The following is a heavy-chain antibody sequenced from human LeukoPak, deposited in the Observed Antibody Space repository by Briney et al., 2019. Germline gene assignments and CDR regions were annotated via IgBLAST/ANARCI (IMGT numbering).Heavy chain of an antibody. CDR1: GYTFTTYG. CDR2: ISAYNGNT. V-gene: IGHV1-18*01. Sequence: ASVKVSCKPSGYTFTTYGITWVRQAPGQGLEWMGWISAYNGNTNYVQKLQGRVTMTTDTSTSTAYMELTSLRSEDTAVYYCARGRGWRIQLWEFDYWGQGTLVTVSS. CDR3: ARGRGWRIQLWEFDY. D-gene: IGHD5-18*01. J-gene: IGHJ4*02.